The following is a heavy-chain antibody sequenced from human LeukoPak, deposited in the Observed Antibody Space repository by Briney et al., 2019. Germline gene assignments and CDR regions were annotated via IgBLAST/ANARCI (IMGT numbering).Heavy chain of an antibody. CDR3: ARGGYSYGSYYYGSGSYNY. Sequence: ASVKVSCTASGYTFTSYDINWVRQATGQGLEWMGWMNPNSGNTCYAQKFQGRVTITRNTSISTAYMELSSLRSEDTAVYYCARGGYSYGSYYYGSGSYNYWGQGTLVTVSS. D-gene: IGHD3-10*01. J-gene: IGHJ4*02. CDR1: GYTFTSYD. CDR2: MNPNSGNT. V-gene: IGHV1-8*03.